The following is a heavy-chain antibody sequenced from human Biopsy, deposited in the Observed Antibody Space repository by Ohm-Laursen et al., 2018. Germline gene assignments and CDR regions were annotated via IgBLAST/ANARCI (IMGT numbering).Heavy chain of an antibody. CDR2: VSYSGNT. CDR3: ARLSTLFGVADFTDD. CDR1: GVSISSYF. D-gene: IGHD3-3*01. J-gene: IGHJ4*02. Sequence: SETLSLTCAVSGVSISSYFWSWIRQPLGKGLEWIGYVSYSGNTKYNPSLKSRVIISADTSKNQFSLKLSSVTAADTAVYYCARLSTLFGVADFTDDWGQGTLVTVSS. V-gene: IGHV4-59*08.